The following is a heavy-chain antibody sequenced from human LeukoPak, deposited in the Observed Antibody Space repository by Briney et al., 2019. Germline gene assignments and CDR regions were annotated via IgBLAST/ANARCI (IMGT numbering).Heavy chain of an antibody. CDR2: IYTSGST. V-gene: IGHV4-4*09. CDR3: ARRGMTTVTTGSYYYYYMDV. CDR1: GGSISSYY. D-gene: IGHD4-11*01. Sequence: SETLSLTCTVSGGSISSYYWSWIRQPPGKGLEWIRYIYTSGSTNYNPSLKSRVTISVDTSKNQFSLKLSSVTAADTAVYYCARRGMTTVTTGSYYYYYMDVWGKGTTVTVSS. J-gene: IGHJ6*03.